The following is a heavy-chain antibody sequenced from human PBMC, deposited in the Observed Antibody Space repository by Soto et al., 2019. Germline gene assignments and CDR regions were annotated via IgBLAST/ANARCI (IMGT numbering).Heavy chain of an antibody. CDR2: IIPIFGTA. Sequence: QGQLVQSGAEVKKPGSSVKVSCKASGGTFSSYAISWVRQAPGQGLEWMGGIIPIFGTANYARKFQGRVTITADEYTSTAYMELSSLRSEDTAVYYCARDPVYGRHYNWFDPWGQGTLVTVSS. D-gene: IGHD2-8*01. CDR3: ARDPVYGRHYNWFDP. CDR1: GGTFSSYA. V-gene: IGHV1-69*01. J-gene: IGHJ5*02.